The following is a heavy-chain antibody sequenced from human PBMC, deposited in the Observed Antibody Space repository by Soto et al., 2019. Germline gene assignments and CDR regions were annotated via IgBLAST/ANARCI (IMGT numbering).Heavy chain of an antibody. Sequence: PSETLSLTCAVYGGSFSGYYWSWIRQPPGKGLEWIGGINHSGSTNYNPSLKSRVTISVDTSKNQFSLKLSSVTAADTAVYYCARGLKGGGEPPERWGQGTTVTVSS. J-gene: IGHJ6*02. V-gene: IGHV4-34*01. CDR1: GGSFSGYY. CDR2: INHSGST. CDR3: ARGLKGGGEPPER. D-gene: IGHD2-15*01.